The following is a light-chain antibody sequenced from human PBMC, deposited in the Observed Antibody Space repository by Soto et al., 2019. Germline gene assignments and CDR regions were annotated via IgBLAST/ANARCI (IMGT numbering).Light chain of an antibody. J-gene: IGKJ2*01. CDR3: QHYGSSMYT. CDR2: GAS. V-gene: IGKV3-20*01. CDR1: HNISSTY. Sequence: EVVLTQSPGTLSLSPGEAATLSCRASHNISSTYLAWYQQKPGQAPRLLIYGASSRATGIPDRFSGSGSGTDFTLTVSRLEPEDFAVFYCQHYGSSMYTFGQGTRLDIK.